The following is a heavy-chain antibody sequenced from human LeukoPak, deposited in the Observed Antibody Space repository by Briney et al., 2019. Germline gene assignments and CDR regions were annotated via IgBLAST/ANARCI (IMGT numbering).Heavy chain of an antibody. CDR2: IYPGESDT. D-gene: IGHD6-19*01. Sequence: GESLKISCKGSGYSFTSYWIGWVRQMPGKGLEWMGIIYPGESDTRYSPSFQGQVTISADKSISTAYLQWSSLEASDTAMYYCARRAAAVAGSPPYYYYYYMDVWGKGTTVTISS. J-gene: IGHJ6*03. CDR3: ARRAAAVAGSPPYYYYYYMDV. CDR1: GYSFTSYW. V-gene: IGHV5-51*01.